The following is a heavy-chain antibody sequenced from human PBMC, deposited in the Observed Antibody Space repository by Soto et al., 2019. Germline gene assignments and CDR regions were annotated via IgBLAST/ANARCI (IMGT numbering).Heavy chain of an antibody. Sequence: PGGSLRLSCAASGFTFSSYAMSWVRQAPGKGLEWVSAISGSGGSTYYADSVKGRFTISRDNSKNTLYLQMNSLRAEDTAVYYCAKDRTYYYGSGSYYGEYWGQGTLVTVSS. J-gene: IGHJ4*02. D-gene: IGHD3-10*01. V-gene: IGHV3-23*01. CDR1: GFTFSSYA. CDR2: ISGSGGST. CDR3: AKDRTYYYGSGSYYGEY.